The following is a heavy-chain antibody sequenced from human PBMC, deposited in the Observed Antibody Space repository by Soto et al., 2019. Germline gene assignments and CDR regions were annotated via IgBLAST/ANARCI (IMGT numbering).Heavy chain of an antibody. V-gene: IGHV5-51*01. CDR1: GYSFTSYW. Sequence: GESLKISCKGSGYSFTSYWIGWVRQMPGKGLEWMGIIYPGDSDTRYSPSFQGQVTISADKSISTAYLQWSSLKASDTAMYYCARLGDCSSTSCSYGMDVWGQGTTVTAP. CDR3: ARLGDCSSTSCSYGMDV. CDR2: IYPGDSDT. D-gene: IGHD2-2*01. J-gene: IGHJ6*02.